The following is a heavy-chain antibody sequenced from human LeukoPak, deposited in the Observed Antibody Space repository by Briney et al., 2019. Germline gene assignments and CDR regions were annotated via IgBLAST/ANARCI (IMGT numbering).Heavy chain of an antibody. CDR2: IIPILGMA. Sequence: ASVKVSCKASGYIFTSYAISWVRQAPGQGLEWMGRIIPILGMADYAQKFQGRLTITADKSTSTAYMELSSLRSEDTAVYYCARDPLATTTWGQGTLVTVSS. J-gene: IGHJ5*02. CDR1: GYIFTSYA. CDR3: ARDPLATTT. D-gene: IGHD1-14*01. V-gene: IGHV1-69*04.